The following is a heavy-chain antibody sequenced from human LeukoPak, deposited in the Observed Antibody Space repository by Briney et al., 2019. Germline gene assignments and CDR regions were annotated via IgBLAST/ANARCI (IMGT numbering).Heavy chain of an antibody. CDR3: ARDDDFWSASDAFDI. CDR2: INPNSGGT. CDR1: GYTFTGYY. D-gene: IGHD3-3*01. J-gene: IGHJ3*02. Sequence: ASVKVSCKASGYTFTGYYMHWVRQAPGQGLEWMGWINPNSGGTNYAQNFQGRVTMTRDTSISTAYMELSRLRSDDTAVYYCARDDDFWSASDAFDIWGQGTMVTVSS. V-gene: IGHV1-2*02.